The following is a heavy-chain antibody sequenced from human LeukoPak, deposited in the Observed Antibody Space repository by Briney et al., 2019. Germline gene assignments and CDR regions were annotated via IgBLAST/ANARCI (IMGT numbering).Heavy chain of an antibody. CDR2: INPNSGGT. J-gene: IGHJ4*02. Sequence: ASVKVSCKASGYTFTGYYIHWVRRAPGQGLEWMGWINPNSGGTNYAQKFQGRVTMTRDTSISTAYMELSRLRSDDTAVYYCARDSLGIAAAGTYDWGQGTLVTVSS. CDR3: ARDSLGIAAAGTYD. D-gene: IGHD6-13*01. V-gene: IGHV1-2*02. CDR1: GYTFTGYY.